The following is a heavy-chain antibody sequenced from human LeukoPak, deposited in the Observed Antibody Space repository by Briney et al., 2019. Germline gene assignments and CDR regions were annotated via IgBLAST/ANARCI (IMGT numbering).Heavy chain of an antibody. CDR1: GFTFSSYW. CDR2: IKQDGSEK. CDR3: AREDSSGYSNWFDP. Sequence: PGGSLRLSCAASGFTFSSYWMSWVRRAPGKGLEWVANIKQDGSEKYYVDSVKGRFTISRDNAKNSLYLQMNSLRAEDTAVYYCAREDSSGYSNWFDPWGQGTLVTVSS. J-gene: IGHJ5*02. V-gene: IGHV3-7*01. D-gene: IGHD3-22*01.